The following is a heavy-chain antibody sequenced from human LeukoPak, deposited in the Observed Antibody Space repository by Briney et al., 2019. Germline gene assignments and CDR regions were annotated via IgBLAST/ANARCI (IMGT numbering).Heavy chain of an antibody. CDR2: IYYSGST. CDR3: ARVPRYCSSTSCYEAAFDI. D-gene: IGHD2-2*01. Sequence: SETLSLTCTVSGGSISSGGYYWSWIRQHPGKGLEWIGYIYYSGSTYYNPSLKSRVTISVDTSKNQFSLKLSSVTAADTAVYYCARVPRYCSSTSCYEAAFDIWGQGTMVTVSS. CDR1: GGSISSGGYY. V-gene: IGHV4-31*03. J-gene: IGHJ3*02.